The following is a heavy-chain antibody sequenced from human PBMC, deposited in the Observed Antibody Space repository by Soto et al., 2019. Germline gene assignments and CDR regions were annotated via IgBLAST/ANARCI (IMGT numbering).Heavy chain of an antibody. D-gene: IGHD5-18*01. CDR3: ARDRATAFGFDP. V-gene: IGHV4-59*01. CDR1: GGSISSYY. Sequence: SETLSLTCTVSGGSISSYYWSWIRQPPGKGLEWIGYIYYSGSTNYNPSLKSRVTISVDTSKNQFSLKLSSVTAADTAVYYCARDRATAFGFDPWGQGTLVTVSS. CDR2: IYYSGST. J-gene: IGHJ5*02.